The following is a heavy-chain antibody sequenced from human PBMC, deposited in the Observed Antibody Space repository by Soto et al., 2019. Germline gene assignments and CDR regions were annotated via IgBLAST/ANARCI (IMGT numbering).Heavy chain of an antibody. CDR2: ISPANGDR. CDR1: GYTYITNG. Sequence: QVELVQSGPEVKRPGASVKVSCKASGYTYITNGINWVRQAPGQGLEWMGWISPANGDRKYAQKVKDRITMTSETATTTSYMELTNLRSDDTAVYFCARGRYFATTHRQWWYFDFWGRGTLVTVSS. D-gene: IGHD3-10*01. V-gene: IGHV1-18*01. CDR3: ARGRYFATTHRQWWYFDF. J-gene: IGHJ2*01.